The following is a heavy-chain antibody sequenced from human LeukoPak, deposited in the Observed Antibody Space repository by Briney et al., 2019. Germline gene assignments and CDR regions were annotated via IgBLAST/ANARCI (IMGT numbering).Heavy chain of an antibody. Sequence: PGGSLRLSCAASGFTFRNYGMHWVRQAPGRGLEWVAVIWYDGSNKYFADSVKGRFTISRDNSKNTLYLQMDSLRAEDTAVYYCARDPLGYFDLWGRGTLVTVSS. V-gene: IGHV3-33*08. CDR1: GFTFRNYG. CDR3: ARDPLGYFDL. J-gene: IGHJ2*01. CDR2: IWYDGSNK.